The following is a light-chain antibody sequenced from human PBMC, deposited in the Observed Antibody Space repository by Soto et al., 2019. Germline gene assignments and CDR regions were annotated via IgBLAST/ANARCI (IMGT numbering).Light chain of an antibody. Sequence: DIQMTQSPSTLSASVGDRVTITCRASQSISSWLAWYQQKPGKAPKLLIYDASSLESGVPPRFSGSGSGTDFTLIISSLQPEDFATYYCQQSLSTPLTFGGGTKVDIK. J-gene: IGKJ4*01. CDR3: QQSLSTPLT. CDR1: QSISSW. CDR2: DAS. V-gene: IGKV1-5*01.